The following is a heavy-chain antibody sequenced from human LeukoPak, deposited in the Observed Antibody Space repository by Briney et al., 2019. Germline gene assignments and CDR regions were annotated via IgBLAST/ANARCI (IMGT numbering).Heavy chain of an antibody. CDR2: ISSSSSSI. V-gene: IGHV3-48*04. D-gene: IGHD6-25*01. Sequence: GGSLRLSCAASGFTFSSYGMNWVRQAPGKGLEWVSYISSSSSSIYYADSVKGRFTISRDNAKNSLYLQMNSLRTDDTAVYYCAKDLGIAAGEDWGQGTLVTVSS. J-gene: IGHJ4*02. CDR3: AKDLGIAAGED. CDR1: GFTFSSYG.